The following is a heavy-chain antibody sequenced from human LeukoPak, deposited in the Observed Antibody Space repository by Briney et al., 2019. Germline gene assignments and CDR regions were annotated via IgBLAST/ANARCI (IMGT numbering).Heavy chain of an antibody. CDR3: AREGGEGEGAFDI. CDR2: IIPIFGTA. D-gene: IGHD1-26*01. Sequence: SVKVSCKASGGTFSSYAISWVRQAPGQGLEWVGRIIPIFGTANYAQKFQGRVTITTDESTSTAYMELSSLRSEDTAVYYCAREGGEGEGAFDIWGQGTMVTVSS. J-gene: IGHJ3*02. CDR1: GGTFSSYA. V-gene: IGHV1-69*05.